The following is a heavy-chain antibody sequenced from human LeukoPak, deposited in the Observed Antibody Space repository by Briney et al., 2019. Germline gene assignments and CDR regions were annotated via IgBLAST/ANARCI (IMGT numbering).Heavy chain of an antibody. Sequence: GGSLRLSCAASGFTFSSYAMSWVRQAPGKGLEWVSAISGSGGSKYYADSVKGRFTISRDNSKNTLYLQMNSLRAEDTALYYCAKSPNYDFWSGYYYTFDPWGQGTLVTVSS. V-gene: IGHV3-23*01. D-gene: IGHD3-3*01. J-gene: IGHJ5*02. CDR1: GFTFSSYA. CDR2: ISGSGGSK. CDR3: AKSPNYDFWSGYYYTFDP.